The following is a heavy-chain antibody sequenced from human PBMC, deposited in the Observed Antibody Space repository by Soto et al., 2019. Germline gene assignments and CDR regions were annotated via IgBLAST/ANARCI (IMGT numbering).Heavy chain of an antibody. D-gene: IGHD6-13*01. Sequence: KTGGSLRLSCAASGFTFSSYSMNWVRQAPGKGLEWVSSISSSSSYIYYADSVKGRFTISRDNAKNSLYLQMNSLRAEDTAVYYCARDRVVAAAEEDYYYYYGMDVWGQGTTVTVSS. J-gene: IGHJ6*02. V-gene: IGHV3-21*01. CDR3: ARDRVVAAAEEDYYYYYGMDV. CDR2: ISSSSSYI. CDR1: GFTFSSYS.